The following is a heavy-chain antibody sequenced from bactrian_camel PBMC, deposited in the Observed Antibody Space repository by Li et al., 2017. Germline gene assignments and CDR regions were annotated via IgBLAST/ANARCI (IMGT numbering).Heavy chain of an antibody. J-gene: IGHJ4*01. CDR1: GDTYC. Sequence: VQLVESGGGSVQAGGSLRLSCSVSGDTYCLAWFRQAPGKEREGVATIDRRYDVPLYANSVKGRFAISKDNAGNTLYLQTDSLKTEDTAVYYCVTGDGNYWGQGTQVTVS. D-gene: IGHD5*01. CDR2: IDRRYDVP. CDR3: VTGDGNY. V-gene: IGHV3S63*01.